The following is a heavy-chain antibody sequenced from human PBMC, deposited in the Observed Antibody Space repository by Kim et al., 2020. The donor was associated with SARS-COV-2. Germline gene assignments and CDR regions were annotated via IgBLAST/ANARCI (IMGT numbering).Heavy chain of an antibody. CDR2: IIPILGIA. CDR3: ARESPIVGAI. D-gene: IGHD1-26*01. CDR1: GGTFSSYA. Sequence: SLKVSCKASGGTFSSYAISWVRQAPGQGLEWMGRIIPILGIANYAQKFQGRVTITADKSTSTAYMELSSLRSEDTAVYYCARESPIVGAIWGQGTLVTV. J-gene: IGHJ4*02. V-gene: IGHV1-69*04.